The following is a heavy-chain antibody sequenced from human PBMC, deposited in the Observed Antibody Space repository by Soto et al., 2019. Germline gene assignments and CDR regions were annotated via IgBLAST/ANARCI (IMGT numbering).Heavy chain of an antibody. CDR1: GFTFSSYG. V-gene: IGHV3-30*18. CDR3: ANDEDGDYLLDAFDM. J-gene: IGHJ3*02. Sequence: QEQLVESGGGVVQPGRSLRLSCAASGFTFSSYGMNWVRQAPGKGLEWVAVISYDGSDKYYADSVKGRFTISRDNSKNTLYLQMNSLRAEDTAVYYFANDEDGDYLLDAFDMWGQGTMVTVSS. D-gene: IGHD4-17*01. CDR2: ISYDGSDK.